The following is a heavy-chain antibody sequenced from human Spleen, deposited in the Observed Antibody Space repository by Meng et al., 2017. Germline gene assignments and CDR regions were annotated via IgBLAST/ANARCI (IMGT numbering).Heavy chain of an antibody. CDR3: ARGPTTVAHDFDY. CDR1: GGSCSDYY. V-gene: IGHV4-34*01. D-gene: IGHD4-11*01. CDR2: INHRGNT. Sequence: VHLQQVGAGLLYPSATLSLPCFVSGGSCSDYYWSWTRQPPGKGLEWIGEINHRGNTNYNSFLESRVTISVDTSQNSLSLKLSSVTAADSAVYYCARGPTTVAHDFDYWGQGTLVTVSS. J-gene: IGHJ4*02.